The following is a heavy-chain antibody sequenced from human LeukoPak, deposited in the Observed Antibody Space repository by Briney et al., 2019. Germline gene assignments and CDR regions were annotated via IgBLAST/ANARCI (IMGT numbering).Heavy chain of an antibody. Sequence: PSETLSLTCTVSGGSISGYYWSWVRQPAGKGLEWIGRIYSSGSANYNPSLKSRVTMSVDTSNNQCSLKLTSVSAADTAVYYCAREYGDLDYWGQGTLVTVSS. CDR3: AREYGDLDY. V-gene: IGHV4-4*07. D-gene: IGHD4-17*01. CDR1: GGSISGYY. CDR2: IYSSGSA. J-gene: IGHJ4*02.